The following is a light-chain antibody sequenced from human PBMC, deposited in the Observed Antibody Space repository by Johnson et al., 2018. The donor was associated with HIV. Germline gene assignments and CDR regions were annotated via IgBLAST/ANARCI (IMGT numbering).Light chain of an antibody. J-gene: IGLJ1*01. Sequence: QSVLTQPPSVSAAPGQKVTISCSGSSSNIANNYVSWYQVLPGTAPKLLIYKNNERPSGIPDRFSGSKSGTSATLGITGLQTGDEADYYCGTWDTSLNAFVLGTGTSVIVL. CDR2: KNN. CDR3: GTWDTSLNAFV. CDR1: SSNIANNY. V-gene: IGLV1-51*02.